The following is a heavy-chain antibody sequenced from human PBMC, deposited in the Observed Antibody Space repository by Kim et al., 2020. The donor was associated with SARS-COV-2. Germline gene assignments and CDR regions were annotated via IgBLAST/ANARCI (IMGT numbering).Heavy chain of an antibody. CDR2: IYYSGST. J-gene: IGHJ5*02. V-gene: IGHV4-31*03. D-gene: IGHD2-2*01. Sequence: SETLSLTCTVSGGSISSGGYYWSWIRQHPGKGLEWIGYIYYSGSTYYNPSLKSRVTISVDTSKNQFSLKLSSVTAADTAVYYCARVGIVPAAIWFDPWGQGTLVTVSS. CDR1: GGSISSGGYY. CDR3: ARVGIVPAAIWFDP.